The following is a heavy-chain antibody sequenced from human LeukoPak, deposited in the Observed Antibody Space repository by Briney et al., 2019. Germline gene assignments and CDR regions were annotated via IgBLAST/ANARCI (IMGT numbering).Heavy chain of an antibody. CDR2: ISGSGGST. Sequence: GGSLRLSCAASGFTFSSYWMIWVRQAPGKGLEWVSAISGSGGSTYYAESVKGRFTISRDNSKNTLYLQMNSLRAEDKAVYYCAKGGYNYDSSLRFLYWGQGTLVTVSS. CDR1: GFTFSSYW. CDR3: AKGGYNYDSSLRFLY. V-gene: IGHV3-23*01. D-gene: IGHD3-22*01. J-gene: IGHJ4*02.